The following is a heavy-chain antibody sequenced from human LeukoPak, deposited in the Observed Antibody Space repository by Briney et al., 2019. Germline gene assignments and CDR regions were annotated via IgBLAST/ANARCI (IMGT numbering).Heavy chain of an antibody. CDR1: GVTFSSYG. D-gene: IGHD6-13*01. CDR3: AKSGYSSSWSPLRWFDP. Sequence: GGSLRLSCAASGVTFSSYGMHWVRQAPGKGLEWVAFIRYDGSNKYYADSVKGRFTISRDNSKNTLYLQMNSLRAEDTAVYYCAKSGYSSSWSPLRWFDPWGQGTLVTVSS. CDR2: IRYDGSNK. J-gene: IGHJ5*02. V-gene: IGHV3-30*02.